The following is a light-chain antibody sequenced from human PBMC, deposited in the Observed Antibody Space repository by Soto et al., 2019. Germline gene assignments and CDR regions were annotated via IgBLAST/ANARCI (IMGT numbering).Light chain of an antibody. Sequence: QSALTQPASVSGSPGQSITISCTGTSSDVGGYNYVSWYQQHPGKAPKLMIYEVSHRPSGVSNRFSGSKSGNTASLTISGLQAEDEADYYCNSYTSSTTVVFGGGTKLSVL. CDR1: SSDVGGYNY. J-gene: IGLJ2*01. CDR2: EVS. CDR3: NSYTSSTTVV. V-gene: IGLV2-14*01.